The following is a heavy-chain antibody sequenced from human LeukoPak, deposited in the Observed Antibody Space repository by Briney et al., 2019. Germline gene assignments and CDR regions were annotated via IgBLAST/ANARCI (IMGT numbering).Heavy chain of an antibody. V-gene: IGHV4-59*01. CDR1: DVSMSPYY. Sequence: PSETLSLTCTVFDVSMSPYYWGWIRQPPGKGLEWIGNVHYSGRTNYNPPLESRVTISVDTSKNEFSLRLTSVTAADTGVYYCARGLLGAAAYYMDAWGKGTTVIVSS. CDR3: ARGLLGAAAYYMDA. J-gene: IGHJ6*03. CDR2: VHYSGRT. D-gene: IGHD6-13*01.